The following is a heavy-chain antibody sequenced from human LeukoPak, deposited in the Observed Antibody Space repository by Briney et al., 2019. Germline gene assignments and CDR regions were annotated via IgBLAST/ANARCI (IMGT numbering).Heavy chain of an antibody. J-gene: IGHJ4*02. CDR3: AKAEGYDILTGLDY. CDR1: GFTFSSNA. V-gene: IGHV3-23*01. Sequence: PGGSLRLSCAASGFTFSSNAMNWVRQAPGKGLEWVSTISGSAAETYYADSVKGRFTISRDNSKNTLYLQMNSLRTEDTAVYYCAKAEGYDILTGLDYWGQGTLVTVSS. CDR2: ISGSAAET. D-gene: IGHD3-9*01.